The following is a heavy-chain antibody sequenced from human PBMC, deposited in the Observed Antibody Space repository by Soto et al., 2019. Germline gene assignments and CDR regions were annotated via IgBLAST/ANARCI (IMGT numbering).Heavy chain of an antibody. D-gene: IGHD3-10*01. J-gene: IGHJ4*02. V-gene: IGHV4-34*01. CDR3: ARPPNYCSGSGKSLYLDY. Sequence: QVQLQQWGAGLLKPSETLSLTCAVYGGSFSGYYWSWIRQPPGKGLEWIGEINHSGSTNYNPSLKSRVTISVDTSKNQFSLKLSSVPAADTAVYYCARPPNYCSGSGKSLYLDYWGQGTLVTVSS. CDR2: INHSGST. CDR1: GGSFSGYY.